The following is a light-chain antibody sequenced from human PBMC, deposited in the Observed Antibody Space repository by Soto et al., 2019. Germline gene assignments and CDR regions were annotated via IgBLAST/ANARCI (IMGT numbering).Light chain of an antibody. CDR2: GAS. V-gene: IGKV3-20*01. CDR1: QSVSNNY. CDR3: QQHNDWPRT. J-gene: IGKJ1*01. Sequence: EIVLPPSPGTLSLSPGERATLSCRASQSVSNNYLAWYQQKPGQAPRLLIYGASSRATGIPDRFSGSGSGTEFTLTISSLQSEDSAVYYCQQHNDWPRTFGQGTKVDIK.